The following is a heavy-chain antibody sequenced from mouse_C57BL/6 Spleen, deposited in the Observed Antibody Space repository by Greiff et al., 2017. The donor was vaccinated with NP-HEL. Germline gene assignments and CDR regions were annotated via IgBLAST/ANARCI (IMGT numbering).Heavy chain of an antibody. D-gene: IGHD1-2*01. CDR3: ARVIPNHGRGYFDV. J-gene: IGHJ1*03. CDR2: IWSGGST. V-gene: IGHV2-2*01. Sequence: QVQLQQSGPGLVQPSPSLSITCTVSGFSLTSYGVHWVRQSPGKGLEWLGVIWSGGSTAYYAAFISSLSICKDNSKSQVFFKMKSLQADDTAIYYCARVIPNHGRGYFDVWGTGTTVTVSS. CDR1: GFSLTSYG.